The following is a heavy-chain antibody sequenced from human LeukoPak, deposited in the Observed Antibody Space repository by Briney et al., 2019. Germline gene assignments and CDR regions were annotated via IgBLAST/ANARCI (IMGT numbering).Heavy chain of an antibody. V-gene: IGHV3-21*01. CDR3: ARVPLEYLGHSSAWYTDY. Sequence: GGSLRLSCAASGFTFSDYTIMWVRQAPGKGLEYVSSITSRSTNIYYADSVKGRFTISRDNAKNTLYLQMNSLRTEDTAVYYCARVPLEYLGHSSAWYTDYWGQGALVSVSS. D-gene: IGHD6-19*01. CDR1: GFTFSDYT. J-gene: IGHJ4*02. CDR2: ITSRSTNI.